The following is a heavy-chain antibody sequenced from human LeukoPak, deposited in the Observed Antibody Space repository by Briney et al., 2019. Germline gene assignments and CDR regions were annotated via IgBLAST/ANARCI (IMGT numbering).Heavy chain of an antibody. Sequence: SETLSLTCTVSGGSISSGGYYWSWIRQPPGKGLEWIGYIYHSRSTNYNPSLKSRVTISVDTSKNQFSLKLSSVTAADTAVYYCAREAIFGVVPARWGQGTLVTVSS. CDR1: GGSISSGGYY. CDR3: AREAIFGVVPAR. CDR2: IYHSRST. J-gene: IGHJ4*02. V-gene: IGHV4-61*08. D-gene: IGHD3-3*01.